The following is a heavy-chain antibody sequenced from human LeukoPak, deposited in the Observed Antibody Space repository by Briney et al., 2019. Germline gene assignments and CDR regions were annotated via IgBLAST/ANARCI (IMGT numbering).Heavy chain of an antibody. J-gene: IGHJ4*02. CDR3: ARYRGGYQHFDY. Sequence: SETLSLTCTVSGGSISSSSYYWGWIRQPPGKGLEWIGSIYYSGSTYYNPSLKSRVTISVDTSKNQFSLKLSSVTAADTAVYYCARYRGGYQHFDYWGQGTLVTVSS. CDR2: IYYSGST. CDR1: GGSISSSSYY. V-gene: IGHV4-39*07. D-gene: IGHD1-26*01.